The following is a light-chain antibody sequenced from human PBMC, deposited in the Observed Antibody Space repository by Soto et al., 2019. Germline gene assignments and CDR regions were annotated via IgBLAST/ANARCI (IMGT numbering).Light chain of an antibody. CDR3: QHYHNWSIT. CDR1: QNIINY. CDR2: VAS. V-gene: IGKV1-39*01. Sequence: DIQMTQSPSSLSASVGDRVTITCRASQNIINYLNWYQQKPGKAPQLLIYVASRLESGVPSRFSGSGSGTDFTLTISSLKSEDFALYYCQHYHNWSITFGQGTRLEI. J-gene: IGKJ5*01.